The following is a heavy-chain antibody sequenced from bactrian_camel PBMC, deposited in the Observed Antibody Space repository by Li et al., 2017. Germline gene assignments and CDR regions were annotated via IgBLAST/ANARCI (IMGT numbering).Heavy chain of an antibody. Sequence: VQLVESGGGLMQAGGSLRLSCEASGDSSLMYWMGWYRQAPGKGLEWVSAINIGGGSTFYADSVKGRFANSQDNGKNTVYLQMNSLKPEDSAMYHCAATSPGSYCYGLSEANFRYTGQGTQVTVS. CDR3: AATSPGSYCYGLSEANFRY. CDR1: GDSSLMYW. D-gene: IGHD3*01. J-gene: IGHJ6*01. V-gene: IGHV3S40*01. CDR2: INIGGGST.